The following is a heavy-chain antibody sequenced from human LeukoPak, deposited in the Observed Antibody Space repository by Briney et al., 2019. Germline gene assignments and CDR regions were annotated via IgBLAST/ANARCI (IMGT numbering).Heavy chain of an antibody. V-gene: IGHV4-59*01. CDR2: IYYSGST. D-gene: IGHD3-22*01. Sequence: SETLSLTCTVSGGSISSYYWSWIRQPPGKGLEWIGYIYYSGSTNYNPSLKSRVTISVDTSKNQFSLKLSSVTAADTAVYYCARVGYYDSSGYLNWGQGTLVTVSS. CDR3: ARVGYYDSSGYLN. CDR1: GGSISSYY. J-gene: IGHJ4*02.